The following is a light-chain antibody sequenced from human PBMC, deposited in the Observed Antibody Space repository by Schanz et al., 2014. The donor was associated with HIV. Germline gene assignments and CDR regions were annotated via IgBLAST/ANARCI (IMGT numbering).Light chain of an antibody. CDR3: AGWDDSLSVWV. CDR1: SSNIKFNA. V-gene: IGLV1-44*01. J-gene: IGLJ3*02. CDR2: ATY. Sequence: QSVLTQPPSASGTPGQRVTISCSGSSSNIKFNAVNWYQHLPGKGPKLLIYATYNRPSGVPDRFSGSGSDTSASLAISGLQSEDEADYYCAGWDDSLSVWVFGGGTKLTVL.